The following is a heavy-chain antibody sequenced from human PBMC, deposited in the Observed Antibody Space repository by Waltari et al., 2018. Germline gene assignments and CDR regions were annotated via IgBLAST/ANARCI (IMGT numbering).Heavy chain of an antibody. D-gene: IGHD1-20*01. CDR1: GITFSNFA. CDR2: ISVRDYT. V-gene: IGHV3-23*01. J-gene: IGHJ4*02. Sequence: EVQLLESGGGLVQPGGSVRLSCAASGITFSNFAINWVRLAPGAGVWWVSGISVRDYTYYADSVKGRFTISRDTSKSTVYLQMNGLRAEDTAVYYCATPFYNWDDPLHSWGQGTLVTVSS. CDR3: ATPFYNWDDPLHS.